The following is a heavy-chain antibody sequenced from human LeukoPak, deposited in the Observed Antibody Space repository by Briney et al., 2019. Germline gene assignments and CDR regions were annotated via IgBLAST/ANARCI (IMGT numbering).Heavy chain of an antibody. CDR3: AKGQGTVTTH. V-gene: IGHV4-34*01. J-gene: IGHJ4*02. Sequence: PSETLSLTCAVSGGSFSGYYWTWIRQPPGKGLEWIGEINHSGSANYNPSLMSRVTISLDTSKNHFSLNLSSVTAADTAVYYCAKGQGTVTTHWGQGTLVTVSS. CDR1: GGSFSGYY. D-gene: IGHD4-11*01. CDR2: INHSGSA.